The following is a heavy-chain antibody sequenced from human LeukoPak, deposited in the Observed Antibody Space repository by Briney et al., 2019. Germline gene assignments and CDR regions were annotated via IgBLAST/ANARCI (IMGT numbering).Heavy chain of an antibody. CDR1: GFTFSSYD. V-gene: IGHV3-48*02. CDR3: ARDFSAAFDI. CDR2: ISTRSYTK. J-gene: IGHJ3*02. Sequence: GGSLRLSCAASGFTFSSYDMNWVRQAPGKGLEWVSYISTRSYTKYYADSVKGRFTISRDSAKDSLYLQMNSLRDEDTAVYYCARDFSAAFDIWGQGTMVTVSS. D-gene: IGHD2/OR15-2a*01.